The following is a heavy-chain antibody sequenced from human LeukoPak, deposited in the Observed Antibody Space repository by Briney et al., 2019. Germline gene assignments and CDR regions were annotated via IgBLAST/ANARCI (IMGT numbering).Heavy chain of an antibody. CDR3: ARARLSDVWGGYRFLDS. V-gene: IGHV4-59*01. J-gene: IGHJ5*02. CDR1: GGSISSYY. CDR2: IYYSGST. Sequence: SETLSLTCTVSGGSISSYYWSWIRQPPGKGLEWIGYIYYSGSTNYNPSLKSRVTISVDTSKNQFSLKLSSVTAADTAVYYCARARLSDVWGGYRFLDSWGQGTLVTVSS. D-gene: IGHD3-16*02.